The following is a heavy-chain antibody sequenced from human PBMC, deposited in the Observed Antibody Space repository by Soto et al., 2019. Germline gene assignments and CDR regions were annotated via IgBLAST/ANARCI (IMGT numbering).Heavy chain of an antibody. Sequence: PRGSLRLSCAASGFTVNIHYMGWVRQAPGKGLEWVSVIHSSGGTMYAESVMGRFTISRDNSQSTLHLQMNSLRAEDTAAYYCAREAPDSSGYYNIDYWGQGTLVTVSS. V-gene: IGHV3-53*01. D-gene: IGHD3-22*01. CDR1: GFTVNIHY. J-gene: IGHJ4*02. CDR3: AREAPDSSGYYNIDY. CDR2: IHSSGGT.